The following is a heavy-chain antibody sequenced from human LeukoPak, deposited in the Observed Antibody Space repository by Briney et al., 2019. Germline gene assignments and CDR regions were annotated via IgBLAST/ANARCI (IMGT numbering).Heavy chain of an antibody. CDR1: GFTFSSYA. D-gene: IGHD6-19*01. CDR3: ARGGRGEAVARSPPNY. Sequence: GRSLRLSCAASGFTFSSYAMHWVRQAPGKGLEWVAVTSYDGSNKYYADSVKGRFTISRDNSKNTLYLQMNSLRAEDTAVYYCARGGRGEAVARSPPNYWGQGTLVTVSS. V-gene: IGHV3-30*04. J-gene: IGHJ4*02. CDR2: TSYDGSNK.